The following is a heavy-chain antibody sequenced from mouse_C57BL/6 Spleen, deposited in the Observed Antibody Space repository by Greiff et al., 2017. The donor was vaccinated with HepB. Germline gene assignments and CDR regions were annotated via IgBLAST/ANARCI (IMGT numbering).Heavy chain of an antibody. J-gene: IGHJ2*01. V-gene: IGHV1-82*01. CDR2: IYPGDGDT. CDR1: GYAFSSSW. Sequence: QVQLQQSGPELVKPGASVKISCKASGYAFSSSWMNWVKQRPGKGLEWIGRIYPGDGDTNYNGKFKGKATLTADKSSSTAYMQLSSLTSEDSAVYFCAREVVATRGTLDYWGQGTTLTVSS. D-gene: IGHD1-1*01. CDR3: AREVVATRGTLDY.